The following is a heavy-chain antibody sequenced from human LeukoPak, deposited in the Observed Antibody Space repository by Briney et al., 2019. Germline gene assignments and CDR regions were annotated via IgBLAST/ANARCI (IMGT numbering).Heavy chain of an antibody. CDR1: GFTFNSYA. Sequence: GGSLRLSCEASGFTFNSYAMSWVRQAPGKGLEWVSAMSGSGGMTYTADSVKGRFTISRDNSKNTLYLQMNSLRAEDTAVYYCAKDVYYDFWSGYLDYWGQGTLVTVSS. D-gene: IGHD3-3*01. CDR2: MSGSGGMT. CDR3: AKDVYYDFWSGYLDY. J-gene: IGHJ4*02. V-gene: IGHV3-23*01.